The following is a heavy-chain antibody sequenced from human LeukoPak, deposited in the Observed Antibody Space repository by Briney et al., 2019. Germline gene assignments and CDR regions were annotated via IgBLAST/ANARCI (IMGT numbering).Heavy chain of an antibody. V-gene: IGHV4-39*01. CDR3: VARNGDYSYMDV. J-gene: IGHJ6*03. D-gene: IGHD1-1*01. CDR1: GGSIINRSYY. Sequence: SETLSLTCTVSGGSIINRSYYWDWIREPPGKGLEWIGSIYYSGTTYYNPSLKSRVTISVDASKNQFSLKLSSVTAADTAVYYCVARNGDYSYMDVWGKGTTVTVSS. CDR2: IYYSGTT.